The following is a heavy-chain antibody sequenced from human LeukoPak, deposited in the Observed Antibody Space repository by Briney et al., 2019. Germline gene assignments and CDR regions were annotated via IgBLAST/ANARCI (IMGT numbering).Heavy chain of an antibody. V-gene: IGHV1-18*01. CDR3: ARDGSVFEEQLVRGFDY. CDR1: GYTFTSYG. CDR2: ISAYNGNT. J-gene: IGHJ4*02. D-gene: IGHD6-6*01. Sequence: ASVKVSCKASGYTFTSYGISWVRQAPGQGLEWMGWISAYNGNTNYAQKLQGRVTMTTDTSTSTAYMELRSLRSDDTAVYYCARDGSVFEEQLVRGFDYWGQGTLVTVSS.